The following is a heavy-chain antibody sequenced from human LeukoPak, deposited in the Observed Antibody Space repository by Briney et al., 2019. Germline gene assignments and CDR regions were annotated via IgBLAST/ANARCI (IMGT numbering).Heavy chain of an antibody. Sequence: QPGRSLRLSCAASGFTFDDYAMHWVRQAPGKGLEWVSGISWNSGSIGYADSVKGRFTISRDNAKNSLYLQMNSLRAEDTALYYCAKGYSYGYQGGRFDYWGQGTLVTVSS. J-gene: IGHJ4*02. V-gene: IGHV3-9*01. CDR1: GFTFDDYA. CDR2: ISWNSGSI. CDR3: AKGYSYGYQGGRFDY. D-gene: IGHD5-18*01.